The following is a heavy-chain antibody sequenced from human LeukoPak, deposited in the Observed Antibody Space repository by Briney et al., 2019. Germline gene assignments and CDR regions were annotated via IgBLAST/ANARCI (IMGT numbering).Heavy chain of an antibody. Sequence: PGGSLRLSCAASGFTFDDYGMSWVRQAPGKGLEWVAGINWNGGSTGYADSVKGRFTISRDKAKNSLYLQMNSLRAEDTALYYCARVDNIVVVPAASYYFDYWGQGTLVTVSS. CDR2: INWNGGST. CDR1: GFTFDDYG. V-gene: IGHV3-20*04. CDR3: ARVDNIVVVPAASYYFDY. D-gene: IGHD2-2*01. J-gene: IGHJ4*02.